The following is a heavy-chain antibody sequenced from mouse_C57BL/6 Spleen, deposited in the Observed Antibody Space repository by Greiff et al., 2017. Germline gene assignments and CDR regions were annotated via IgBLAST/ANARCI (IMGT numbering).Heavy chain of an antibody. V-gene: IGHV1-82*01. CDR3: ARSDGLYWYFEV. CDR2: IYPGNGDT. D-gene: IGHD2-3*01. Sequence: VQLQESGPELVKPGASVKISCKASGYAFTSSWMNWVKQRPGQGLEWIGRIYPGNGDTNYNGKFKGKATLTADKSSSTAYMQLSSLTSEDSAVSFCARSDGLYWYFEVWGTGTTVTVSS. CDR1: GYAFTSSW. J-gene: IGHJ1*03.